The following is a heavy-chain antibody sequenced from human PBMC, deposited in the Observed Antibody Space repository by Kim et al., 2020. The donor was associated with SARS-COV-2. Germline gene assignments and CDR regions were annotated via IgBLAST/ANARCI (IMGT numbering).Heavy chain of an antibody. Sequence: SETLSLTCAVYGGSFSGYYWSWIRQPPGKGLEWIGEINHSGSTNYNPSLKSRVTISVDTSKNQFSLKLSSVTAADTAVYYCARGQLVWYYYGMDVWGQGTTVTVSS. CDR2: INHSGST. D-gene: IGHD6-6*01. CDR3: ARGQLVWYYYGMDV. CDR1: GGSFSGYY. J-gene: IGHJ6*02. V-gene: IGHV4-34*01.